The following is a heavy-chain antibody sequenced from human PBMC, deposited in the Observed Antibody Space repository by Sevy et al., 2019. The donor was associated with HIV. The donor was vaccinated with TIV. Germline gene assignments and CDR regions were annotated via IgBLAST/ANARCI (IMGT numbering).Heavy chain of an antibody. CDR1: GFTFRTYW. CDR2: IKQDGSEK. CDR3: ARDPFKAVGVTTIDGAFDM. J-gene: IGHJ3*02. V-gene: IGHV3-7*01. Sequence: GGSLRLSCAASGFTFRTYWMNWVRQAPGKGLEWVANIKQDGSEKYYVDSVKGRFTISRDDAKNSLYLQMNSLRVEDSAVYYCARDPFKAVGVTTIDGAFDMWGQGTMVTVSS. D-gene: IGHD1-26*01.